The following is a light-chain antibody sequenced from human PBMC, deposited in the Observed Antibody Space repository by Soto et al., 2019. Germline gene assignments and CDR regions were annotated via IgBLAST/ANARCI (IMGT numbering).Light chain of an antibody. V-gene: IGLV2-14*01. CDR3: SSYTTSTALYV. CDR1: SSDVGGYNS. Sequence: QPVLTQPASVSGSPGQSITISCTGTSSDVGGYNSVSWYQHHPGKAPKLMIYEVSNRPSGVSNRFSGSKSGNTASLTISGLQAEDEADYYCSSYTTSTALYVFGTGTKLTVL. CDR2: EVS. J-gene: IGLJ1*01.